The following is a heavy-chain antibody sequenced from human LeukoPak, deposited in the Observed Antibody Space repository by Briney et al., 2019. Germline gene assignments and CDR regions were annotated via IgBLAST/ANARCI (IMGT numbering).Heavy chain of an antibody. CDR2: ISTYNGQT. Sequence: GASVTVSFMASGYTFTNYGLIWVRQAPGQGREWLGWISTYNGQTKYTQKLQGRVTMTTDTSTSTAYMELRSLRSADTAVYYCARGAPPRRSYDSSGYYSYYFDYWGQGTLVTVSS. CDR1: GYTFTNYG. CDR3: ARGAPPRRSYDSSGYYSYYFDY. J-gene: IGHJ4*02. D-gene: IGHD3-22*01. V-gene: IGHV1-18*01.